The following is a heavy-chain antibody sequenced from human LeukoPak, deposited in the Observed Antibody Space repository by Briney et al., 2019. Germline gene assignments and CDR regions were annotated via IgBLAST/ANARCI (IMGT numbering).Heavy chain of an antibody. CDR3: ARAAEYSSGWYLFDY. Sequence: SETLSLTCTVSGGSIGSHYWSWIRQPPGKGLEWIGYIYYSGSTNYNPSLKSRVTMSVDTSKNQFSLKLSSVTAADTAMYYCARAAEYSSGWYLFDYWGQGTLVTVSA. J-gene: IGHJ4*02. V-gene: IGHV4-59*11. D-gene: IGHD6-19*01. CDR1: GGSIGSHY. CDR2: IYYSGST.